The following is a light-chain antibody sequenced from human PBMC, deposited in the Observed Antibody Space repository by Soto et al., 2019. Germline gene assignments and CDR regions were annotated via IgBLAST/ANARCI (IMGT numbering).Light chain of an antibody. CDR3: QQRSNWIT. J-gene: IGKJ5*01. V-gene: IGKV3-11*01. CDR1: QSVSTY. Sequence: DIVLTQSPATLSLSPGERATLSCWASQSVSTYLAWYQQKPGQAPRLLIYDASSRATGIPARFSGSVSGTDFTLTISRVEPEDFAVYYCQQRSNWITFGQGTRLEIK. CDR2: DAS.